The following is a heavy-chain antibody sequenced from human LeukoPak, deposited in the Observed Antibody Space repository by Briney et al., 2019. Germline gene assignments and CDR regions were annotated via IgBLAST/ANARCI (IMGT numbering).Heavy chain of an antibody. Sequence: PSQTLSLTCTVSGYSISSGFYWSWIRQPAGKGLEWIGRIYTSGSTNYNPSLKSRVTMSVDTSKNQFSLKLSSVTAADTAVYYCAISHYGDYYYYMDVWGKGTTVTVSS. CDR3: AISHYGDYYYYMDV. CDR2: IYTSGST. CDR1: GYSISSGFY. D-gene: IGHD4-17*01. J-gene: IGHJ6*03. V-gene: IGHV4-61*02.